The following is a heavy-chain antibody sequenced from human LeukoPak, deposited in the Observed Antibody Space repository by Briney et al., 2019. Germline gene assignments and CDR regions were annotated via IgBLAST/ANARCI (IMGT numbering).Heavy chain of an antibody. V-gene: IGHV3-23*01. CDR2: VNADGGNT. CDR1: GFTFSSDA. J-gene: IGHJ4*02. CDR3: TKRVKYGGTWDHFAD. Sequence: GGSLRLSCAASGFTFSSDAMSWVRQAPGKGLEWVSTVNADGGNTYYADSVKGRFTISRDNSKSTLILQMNSLRVEDTALYYCTKRVKYGGTWDHFADWGQGTLVTVSS. D-gene: IGHD1-26*01.